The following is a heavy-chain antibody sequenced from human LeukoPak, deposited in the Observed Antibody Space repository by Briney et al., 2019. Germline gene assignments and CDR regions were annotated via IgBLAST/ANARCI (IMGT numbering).Heavy chain of an antibody. J-gene: IGHJ4*02. CDR2: ISANNGDT. CDR3: ARESHETREDY. V-gene: IGHV1-18*01. D-gene: IGHD1-1*01. Sequence: APVKVSCKASGYTFTSYGISWVRQAPGQGLEWMGWISANNGDTDYPPKLQDRVTMTTDTYTSTAYMELRSPRSDDTAMYYCARESHETREDYWGQGTLVTVSS. CDR1: GYTFTSYG.